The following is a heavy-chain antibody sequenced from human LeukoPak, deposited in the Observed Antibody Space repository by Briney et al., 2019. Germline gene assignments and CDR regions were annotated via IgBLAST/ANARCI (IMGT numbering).Heavy chain of an antibody. CDR2: INSDGSST. D-gene: IGHD3-16*01. V-gene: IGHV3-74*01. CDR1: GFTFSSYW. J-gene: IGHJ4*02. Sequence: PGGSLRLSCAASGFTFSSYWMHWVRQAPGKGLVWVSRINSDGSSTSYTDSVKGRFTISRDNAKNTLYLQMNSLRAEDTAVYYCARARDYVWGSYEGASFDYWGQGTLVTVSS. CDR3: ARARDYVWGSYEGASFDY.